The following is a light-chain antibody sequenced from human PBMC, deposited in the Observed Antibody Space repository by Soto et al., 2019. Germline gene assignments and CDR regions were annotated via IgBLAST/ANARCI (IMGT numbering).Light chain of an antibody. J-gene: IGKJ4*01. CDR2: GAS. CDR1: QSVSSY. CDR3: QQYSKWPLT. V-gene: IGKV3-15*01. Sequence: EILMTQSPATLSVPPGERATLSCRASQSVSSYLAWYQQKPGQAPRLLIYGASTGATGIPARFSASGSGTEFILTISSLQSEDFAVYYCQQYSKWPLTFGGGTKVEIK.